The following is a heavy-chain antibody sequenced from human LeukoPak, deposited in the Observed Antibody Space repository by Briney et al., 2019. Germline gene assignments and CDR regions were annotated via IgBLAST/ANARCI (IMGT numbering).Heavy chain of an antibody. Sequence: PGGSLRLSCAASVFTLSRYWMHWVRQAPGKGLEWVALIWYDGSSKYYADSVKGRFTISSDNSKNTLYLQMNSLRVEDTAVYYCAAMDNSAYWGQGTLVTVSS. CDR3: AAMDNSAY. D-gene: IGHD5-24*01. CDR1: VFTLSRYW. CDR2: IWYDGSSK. J-gene: IGHJ4*02. V-gene: IGHV3-33*08.